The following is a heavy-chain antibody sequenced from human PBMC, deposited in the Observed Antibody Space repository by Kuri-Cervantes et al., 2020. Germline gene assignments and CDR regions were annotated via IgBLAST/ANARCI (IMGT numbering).Heavy chain of an antibody. D-gene: IGHD3-22*01. CDR1: GFTFSSYN. CDR3: ARDMYYYDSSGYYTQPAFDI. Sequence: GESLKISCAASGFTFSSYNMNWVRQAPGKGLEWVSSISSSSSYIYYADSVKGRFTISRDNAKNSLYLQMNSLRAEDTAVYYCARDMYYYDSSGYYTQPAFDIWGQGTMVTVSS. CDR2: ISSSSSYI. V-gene: IGHV3-21*01. J-gene: IGHJ3*02.